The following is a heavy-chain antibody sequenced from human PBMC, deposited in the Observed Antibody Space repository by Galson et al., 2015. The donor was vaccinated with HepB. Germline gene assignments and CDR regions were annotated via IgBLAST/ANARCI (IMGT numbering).Heavy chain of an antibody. D-gene: IGHD6-13*01. Sequence: SLRLSCAASGFTFSSYVMSWVRQAPGKGLEWVSYISSSGSTIYYADSVKGRFTISRDNSKNTLYLQMNSLRAEDTAVYYCAKDGSRYYLEYYFDYWGQGTLVTVSS. CDR3: AKDGSRYYLEYYFDY. J-gene: IGHJ4*02. V-gene: IGHV3-48*01. CDR1: GFTFSSYV. CDR2: ISSSGSTI.